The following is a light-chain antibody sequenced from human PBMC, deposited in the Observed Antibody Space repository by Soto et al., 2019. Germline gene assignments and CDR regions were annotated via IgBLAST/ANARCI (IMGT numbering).Light chain of an antibody. Sequence: DIQMTQSPSSLSASVGDRVTITCRASQTFSNYLNWYQQKPGKAPKILIYAASNLQSGVPSRLSENGSGTEFNLTISSLQPENFATHSYQQGYSIPRTSRPETKV. V-gene: IGKV1-39*01. J-gene: IGKJ3*01. CDR3: QQGYSIPRT. CDR2: AAS. CDR1: QTFSNY.